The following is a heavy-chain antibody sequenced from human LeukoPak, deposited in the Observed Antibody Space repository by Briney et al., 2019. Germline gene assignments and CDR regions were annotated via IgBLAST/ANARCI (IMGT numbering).Heavy chain of an antibody. D-gene: IGHD2-2*01. V-gene: IGHV4-59*01. Sequence: SETLSLTCTVSGGSISSYYWSWIRQPPGKGLEWIGYIYYSGSTNYNPSLKSRVTISVDTSKNQFSLKLSSVTAADTAVYYCARVVVVPAATVAFDIWGQGTMVTVSS. CDR2: IYYSGST. CDR1: GGSISSYY. J-gene: IGHJ3*02. CDR3: ARVVVVPAATVAFDI.